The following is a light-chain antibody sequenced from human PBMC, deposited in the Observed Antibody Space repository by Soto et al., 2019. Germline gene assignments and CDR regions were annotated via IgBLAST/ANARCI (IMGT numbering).Light chain of an antibody. CDR2: EGS. CDR1: SSDVGSYNL. V-gene: IGLV2-23*01. J-gene: IGLJ3*02. CDR3: CSYAGSSTWV. Sequence: QSALTQPASVSGSPGQSITISCTGTSSDVGSYNLVAWYQQHPGKAPKLMIYEGSKRPSGVSNRFSGSKSGNTASLTISGPQAVDEADYYCCSYAGSSTWVFGGGTKLTVL.